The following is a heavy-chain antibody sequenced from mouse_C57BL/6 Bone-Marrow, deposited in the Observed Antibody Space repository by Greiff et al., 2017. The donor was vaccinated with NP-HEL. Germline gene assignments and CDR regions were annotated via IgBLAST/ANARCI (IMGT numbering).Heavy chain of an antibody. CDR2: IDPETGGT. D-gene: IGHD1-1*02. CDR3: TRERWPFDY. CDR1: GYTFTDYE. J-gene: IGHJ2*01. Sequence: VKLQQSGAELVRPGASVTLSCKASGYTFTDYEMHWVKQTPVHGLEWIGAIDPETGGTAYNQKFKGKAILTADKSSSTAYMELRSLTSEDSAVYYCTRERWPFDYWGQGTTLTVSS. V-gene: IGHV1-15*01.